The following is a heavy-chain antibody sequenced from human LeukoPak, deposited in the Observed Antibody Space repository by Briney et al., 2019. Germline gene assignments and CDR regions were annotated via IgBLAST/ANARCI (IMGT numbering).Heavy chain of an antibody. CDR3: ARRLGYCSSTSCYSWFDP. J-gene: IGHJ5*02. Sequence: SETLSLTCAVYGGSFSGYYWSWIRQPPGKGLEWIGSIYYSGSTYYNPSLKSRVTISVDTSKNQFSLKLSSVTAADTAVYYCARRLGYCSSTSCYSWFDPWGQGTLVTVSS. CDR2: IYYSGST. D-gene: IGHD2-2*01. V-gene: IGHV4-34*01. CDR1: GGSFSGYY.